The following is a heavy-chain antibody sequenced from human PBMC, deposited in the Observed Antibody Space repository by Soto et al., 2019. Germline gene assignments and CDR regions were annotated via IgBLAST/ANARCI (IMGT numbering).Heavy chain of an antibody. V-gene: IGHV3-21*01. J-gene: IGHJ5*02. Sequence: PWGSLRLSCAASGFTFNSYSMHWVRQAPGKGLEWVSFISSSSSYIYYADSVKGRFTISRDNAKNSLHLQMNSLRAEDTAVYYCARDLKKCSSTSCYRSNWFDPWGQGTLVTVSS. CDR2: ISSSSSYI. CDR1: GFTFNSYS. CDR3: ARDLKKCSSTSCYRSNWFDP. D-gene: IGHD2-2*02.